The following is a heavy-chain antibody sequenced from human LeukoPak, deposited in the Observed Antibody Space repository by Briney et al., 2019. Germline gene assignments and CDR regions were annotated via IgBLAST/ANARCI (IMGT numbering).Heavy chain of an antibody. CDR2: ISAYNGNT. D-gene: IGHD2-21*02. CDR1: GYTFTSYG. V-gene: IGHV1-18*01. Sequence: ASVKVSCKASGYTFTSYGISWVRQAPGQGLEWMGWISAYNGNTNYAQKLQGRVTMTTDTSTSTACMELRSLRSDDTAVYYCAREDSYCGGDCYNWFDPWGQGTLVTVSS. J-gene: IGHJ5*02. CDR3: AREDSYCGGDCYNWFDP.